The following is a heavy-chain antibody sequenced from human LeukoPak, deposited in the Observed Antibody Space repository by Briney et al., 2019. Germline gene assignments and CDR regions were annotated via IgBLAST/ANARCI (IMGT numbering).Heavy chain of an antibody. V-gene: IGHV3-21*01. J-gene: IGHJ3*02. CDR2: ISSSSSYI. CDR1: GFTFSSYS. Sequence: GGSLRLSCAASGFTFSSYSMNWVRQAPGKGLEWVSSISSSSSYIYYADSVKGRFTISRDNAKNSLYLQMNSLRAEDTAVYYCARARRGPTLYYDYVWGSYRYPAFDIWGQGTMVTVSS. D-gene: IGHD3-16*02. CDR3: ARARRGPTLYYDYVWGSYRYPAFDI.